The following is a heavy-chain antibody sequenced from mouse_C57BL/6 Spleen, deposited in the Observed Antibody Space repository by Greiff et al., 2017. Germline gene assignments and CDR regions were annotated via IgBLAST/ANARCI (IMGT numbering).Heavy chain of an antibody. CDR3: AREDYGSIYAMDY. Sequence: VQLKQSGPGLVKPSQSLSLTCSVTGYSITSGYYWNWIRQFPGNKLEWMGYISYDGSNNYNPSLKNRISITRDTSKNQFFLKLNSVTTEDTATYYCAREDYGSIYAMDYWGQGTSVTVSS. D-gene: IGHD1-1*01. CDR2: ISYDGSN. J-gene: IGHJ4*01. V-gene: IGHV3-6*01. CDR1: GYSITSGYY.